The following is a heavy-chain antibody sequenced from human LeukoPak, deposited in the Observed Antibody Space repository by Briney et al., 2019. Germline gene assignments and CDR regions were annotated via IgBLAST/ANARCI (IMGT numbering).Heavy chain of an antibody. V-gene: IGHV3-23*01. CDR2: ISGSGSNT. CDR1: GFAFSSYA. J-gene: IGHJ4*02. D-gene: IGHD2-15*01. Sequence: PGGSLRLSCAASGFAFSSYAMSWVRLAPGKGLEWVSAISGSGSNTYYTDSEKGRFTISRDNSRNTLYLQMSSLRAEDAAAYYCAKGGNFDYWGQGTLVTVSS. CDR3: AKGGNFDY.